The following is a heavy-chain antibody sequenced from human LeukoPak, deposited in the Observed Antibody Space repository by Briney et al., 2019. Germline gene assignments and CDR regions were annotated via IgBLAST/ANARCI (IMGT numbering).Heavy chain of an antibody. CDR3: ARDVDELGYCSSTSCRRLYYFDY. V-gene: IGHV1-2*02. J-gene: IGHJ4*02. CDR2: INPNSGGT. D-gene: IGHD2-2*01. Sequence: ASVKVSCKASGYTFTGYYMHWVRQAPGQGLEWMGWINPNSGGTNYAQKFQGRVTMTRDTFISTAYMEVSRLRSDDTAVYYCARDVDELGYCSSTSCRRLYYFDYWGQGTLVTVSS. CDR1: GYTFTGYY.